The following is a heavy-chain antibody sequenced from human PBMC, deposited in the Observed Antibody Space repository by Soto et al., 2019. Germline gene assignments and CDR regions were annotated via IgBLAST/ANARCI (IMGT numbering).Heavy chain of an antibody. Sequence: PGGSLRLSCAASGFTFSTYAVYWVRQAPGKGLEWVAVISNDGSNKYYADSVMGRFTISRDNSKSTLYLQMNSLRAEDTAVYYCARDFGVRGVDGLDYWGQGTLVTVSS. D-gene: IGHD3-10*01. V-gene: IGHV3-30-3*01. CDR1: GFTFSTYA. CDR3: ARDFGVRGVDGLDY. CDR2: ISNDGSNK. J-gene: IGHJ4*02.